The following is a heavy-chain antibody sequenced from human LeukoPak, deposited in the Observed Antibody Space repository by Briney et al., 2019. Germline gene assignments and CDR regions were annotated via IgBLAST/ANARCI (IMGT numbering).Heavy chain of an antibody. CDR1: GDTFINYD. J-gene: IGHJ4*02. CDR2: ISPFFDTA. Sequence: GASVKVSCKASGDTFINYDVTWVRQAPGQGREWRGRISPFFDTAKYAQNFQGRVTITTDEYSSTAYLELYSLRSEDTAVYYCALSAEKPLVYFDFWGQGTLVTVSS. CDR3: ALSAEKPLVYFDF. V-gene: IGHV1-69*05. D-gene: IGHD2-15*01.